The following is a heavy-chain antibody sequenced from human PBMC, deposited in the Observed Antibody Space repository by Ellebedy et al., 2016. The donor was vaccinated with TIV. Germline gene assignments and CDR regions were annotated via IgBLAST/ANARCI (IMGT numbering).Heavy chain of an antibody. CDR1: GFKFGDYY. D-gene: IGHD3-10*01. V-gene: IGHV3-9*01. CDR3: IRKTEIGGSGLGDY. CDR2: ICKNSGSV. Sequence: SLKISCAASGFKFGDYYMYWVRQAPGKGLEWVSGICKNSGSVGYADPVKGRFTISKDNAKKSLYLQMNSLKTGDTAVYYCIRKTEIGGSGLGDYWGQGTLVTVSS. J-gene: IGHJ4*02.